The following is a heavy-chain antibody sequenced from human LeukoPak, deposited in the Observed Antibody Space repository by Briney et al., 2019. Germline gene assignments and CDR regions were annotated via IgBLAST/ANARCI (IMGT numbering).Heavy chain of an antibody. V-gene: IGHV5-10-1*01. CDR2: IDPSDSYT. Sequence: HGESLKISCKGSGYSFTSYWITWVRQMPGKGLEWMGRIDPSDSYTNYSPSFQGHVTISADKSISTAYLQWSSLKASDTAMYYCARQYHSGYVTDYWGQGTLVTVSS. CDR3: ARQYHSGYVTDY. CDR1: GYSFTSYW. J-gene: IGHJ4*02. D-gene: IGHD5-12*01.